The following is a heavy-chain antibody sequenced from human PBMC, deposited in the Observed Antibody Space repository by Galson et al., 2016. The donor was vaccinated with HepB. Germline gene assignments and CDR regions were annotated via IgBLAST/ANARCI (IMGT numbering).Heavy chain of an antibody. CDR2: INRDGSER. V-gene: IGHV3-7*01. Sequence: SLRLSCAASEFSLSRYWMSWVRQAPGKGLEWVANINRDGSERNYVDSVKGRFTISRDNAKNSVYLQMNSLRVEDTAVYYCARSKGIAAAVGTVDSWGQGTLVTVSS. D-gene: IGHD6-13*01. CDR1: EFSLSRYW. CDR3: ARSKGIAAAVGTVDS. J-gene: IGHJ4*02.